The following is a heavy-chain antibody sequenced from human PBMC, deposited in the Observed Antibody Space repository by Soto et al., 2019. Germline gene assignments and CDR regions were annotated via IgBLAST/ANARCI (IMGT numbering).Heavy chain of an antibody. CDR3: ARAFFYQGSDSRGYSFDAFDF. V-gene: IGHV1-2*02. CDR1: GYTFTAYH. J-gene: IGHJ3*01. D-gene: IGHD3-22*01. CDR2: INPKFGDT. Sequence: QVRLVQSGAEVKEPGDSVRVSCEASGYTFTAYHIHWVRQAPGQGLEWMGWINPKFGDTGYAQDCQGRVSMTSDMSISTVYMELSRLTSDDTAIYYCARAFFYQGSDSRGYSFDAFDFWGPGTLVTVSS.